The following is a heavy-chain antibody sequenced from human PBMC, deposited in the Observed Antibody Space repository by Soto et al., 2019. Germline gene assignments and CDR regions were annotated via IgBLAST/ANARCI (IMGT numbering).Heavy chain of an antibody. J-gene: IGHJ4*02. Sequence: ASVKVSCKASGYTFTSYDINWVRQATGQGLEWMGWMNPNSGNTGYAQKLQGRVTMTRNTSISTAYMELSSLRSEDTAVYYCASIIISSGWYYFDYWGQGTLVTVSS. D-gene: IGHD6-19*01. V-gene: IGHV1-8*01. CDR3: ASIIISSGWYYFDY. CDR1: GYTFTSYD. CDR2: MNPNSGNT.